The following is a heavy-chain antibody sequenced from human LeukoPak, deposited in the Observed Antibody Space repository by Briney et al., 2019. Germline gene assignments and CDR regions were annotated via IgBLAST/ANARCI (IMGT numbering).Heavy chain of an antibody. V-gene: IGHV1-69*13. CDR2: IIPIFGTA. J-gene: IGHJ5*02. Sequence: GASVKVSCKASGGTFSSYAISWVRQAPGQGLEWMGGIIPIFGTASYAQKFQGRVTITADESTSTAYMELSSLRSEDTAVYYCARDRDSHTKFNWFDPWGQGTLVTVSS. D-gene: IGHD2-21*01. CDR3: ARDRDSHTKFNWFDP. CDR1: GGTFSSYA.